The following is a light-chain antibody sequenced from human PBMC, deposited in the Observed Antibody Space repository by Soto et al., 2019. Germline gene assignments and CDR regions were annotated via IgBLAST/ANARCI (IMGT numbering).Light chain of an antibody. CDR3: QQYGSSPPT. CDR2: GAS. CDR1: QSLTSSY. Sequence: EVVLTQSLGSLSLYPGERATLPCRASQSLTSSYLAWYQQKPGQSPRLLIYGASRRATGIPDRFSGSGSGTDFTLTISRLEPEDFAVYYCQQYGSSPPTFGQGTKVDIK. J-gene: IGKJ1*01. V-gene: IGKV3-20*01.